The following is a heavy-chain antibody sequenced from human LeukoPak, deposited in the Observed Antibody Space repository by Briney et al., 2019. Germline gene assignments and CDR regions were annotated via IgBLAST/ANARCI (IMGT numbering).Heavy chain of an antibody. CDR1: GGTFSSYA. J-gene: IGHJ4*02. CDR2: IRAHNGDT. D-gene: IGHD2-2*01. V-gene: IGHV1-18*01. Sequence: GSSVKVSCKASGGTFSSYAISWVRQAPGQGLEWMGWIRAHNGDTNHAQQLQGRVTMTTDTSTRTAYMELRSLRSEDTAVYYCARGEFICTINTCYASALDSWGQGTLVTVSS. CDR3: ARGEFICTINTCYASALDS.